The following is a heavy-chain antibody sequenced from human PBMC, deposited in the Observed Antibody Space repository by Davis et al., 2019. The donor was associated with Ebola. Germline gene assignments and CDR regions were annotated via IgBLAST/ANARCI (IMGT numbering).Heavy chain of an antibody. D-gene: IGHD3-3*01. V-gene: IGHV3-7*03. CDR1: GFTFSSYW. J-gene: IGHJ6*02. CDR3: ARDRLEVDYDFWSGYPDYYYYYGMDV. Sequence: GESLKISCAASGFTFSSYWMSWVRQAPGKGLEWVANIKQDGSEKYYVDSVKGRFTISRDNAKNSLYLQMNSLRAEDTAVYYCARDRLEVDYDFWSGYPDYYYYYGMDVWGQGTTVTVSS. CDR2: IKQDGSEK.